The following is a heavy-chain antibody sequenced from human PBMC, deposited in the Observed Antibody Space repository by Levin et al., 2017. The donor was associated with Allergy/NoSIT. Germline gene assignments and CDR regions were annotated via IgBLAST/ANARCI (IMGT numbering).Heavy chain of an antibody. D-gene: IGHD4-17*01. V-gene: IGHV3-53*01. CDR1: GFTVSGNY. J-gene: IGHJ4*02. CDR2: IYAGGAT. CDR3: ARFVDADFYFDY. Sequence: PGESLKISCAASGFTVSGNYMSWVRQAPGKGLEWVSFIYAGGATYYADSVKGRFTISRDNSKNILYLQMNSLRAEDTAVYYCARFVDADFYFDYWGQGTLVTVSS.